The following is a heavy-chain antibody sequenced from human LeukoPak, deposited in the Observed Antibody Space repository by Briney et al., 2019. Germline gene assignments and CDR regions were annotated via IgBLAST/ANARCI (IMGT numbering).Heavy chain of an antibody. Sequence: PSETLSPTCTVSGGSISSYYWSWIRQPPGKGLEWIGYIYHSGNTYYNPSLKSRVTISIHNSKNQFSLKVNSVTAADTAVYYCARDRNYYDSSGPPYYYSALDVWGQGTTVTVSS. V-gene: IGHV4-59*01. CDR2: IYHSGNT. CDR3: ARDRNYYDSSGPPYYYSALDV. CDR1: GGSISSYY. D-gene: IGHD3-22*01. J-gene: IGHJ6*02.